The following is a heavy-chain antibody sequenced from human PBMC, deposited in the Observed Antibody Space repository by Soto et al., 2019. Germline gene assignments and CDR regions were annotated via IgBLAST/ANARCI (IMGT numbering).Heavy chain of an antibody. CDR1: GFTFSSYA. V-gene: IGHV3-23*01. D-gene: IGHD3-10*01. J-gene: IGHJ4*02. CDR2: ITTTGGSV. CDR3: ATYKYVSGTSIRLFDY. Sequence: GGSVRLSCAGTGFTFSSYAMTWVRQAPGKGLDYVSTITTTGGSVAYADSVQGRFTISRDNSKNTLFLQMSSLRAEDTAVYYCATYKYVSGTSIRLFDYWGQGTLVTVSS.